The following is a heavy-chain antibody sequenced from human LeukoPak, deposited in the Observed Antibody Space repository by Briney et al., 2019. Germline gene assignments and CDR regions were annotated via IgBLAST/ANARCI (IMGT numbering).Heavy chain of an antibody. CDR3: ARVQKWELLPIDY. CDR1: GFTFSSYA. Sequence: GGSLRLSCAASGFTFSSYAMHWVRQAPGKGLEWVAVISYDGSNKYYADSVKGRFTISRDNSRNTLYLQMNSLRAEDTAVYYCARVQKWELLPIDYWGQGTLVTVSS. V-gene: IGHV3-30-3*01. D-gene: IGHD1-26*01. J-gene: IGHJ4*02. CDR2: ISYDGSNK.